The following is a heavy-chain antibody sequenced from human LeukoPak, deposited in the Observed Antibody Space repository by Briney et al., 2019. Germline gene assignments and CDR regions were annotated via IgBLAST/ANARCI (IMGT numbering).Heavy chain of an antibody. Sequence: GESLKISCKGSGDSFTSYWIGWVRQMPGKGLEWVGIIYPGDSDTRYSPSFQGQVTISADKSISTAYLQWSSLKASDTAMYYCARTSNYDILTGYHWGQGTLVTVS. J-gene: IGHJ4*02. V-gene: IGHV5-51*01. CDR3: ARTSNYDILTGYH. CDR1: GDSFTSYW. D-gene: IGHD3-9*01. CDR2: IYPGDSDT.